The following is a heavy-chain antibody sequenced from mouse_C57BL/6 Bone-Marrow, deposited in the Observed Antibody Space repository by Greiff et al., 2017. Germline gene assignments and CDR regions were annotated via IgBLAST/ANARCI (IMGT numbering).Heavy chain of an antibody. CDR2: INPSTGGT. CDR1: GYSFTGYY. CDR3: ARRGRYWYFDV. V-gene: IGHV1-42*01. Sequence: VQLQQSGPELVKPGASVKISCKASGYSFTGYYMNWVKQSPEKSLEWIGEINPSTGGTTYNQKFKAKATLTVDKSSSTAYMQLKSLTSEDSAVYYCARRGRYWYFDVWGTGTTVTVSS. J-gene: IGHJ1*03.